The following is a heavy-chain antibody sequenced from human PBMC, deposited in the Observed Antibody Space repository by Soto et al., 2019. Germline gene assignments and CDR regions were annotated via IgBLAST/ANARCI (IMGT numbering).Heavy chain of an antibody. Sequence: PSETLSLTCAVCGGSFSCYYWSWIRQPPGKGLEWIGEINHSGSTNYNPSLKSRVTISVDTSKNQFSLKLSSVTAADTAVYYCARGRGTVTKVNFYYYGMDVWGQGTTVTVSS. D-gene: IGHD4-4*01. V-gene: IGHV4-34*01. CDR3: ARGRGTVTKVNFYYYGMDV. CDR1: GGSFSCYY. J-gene: IGHJ6*02. CDR2: INHSGST.